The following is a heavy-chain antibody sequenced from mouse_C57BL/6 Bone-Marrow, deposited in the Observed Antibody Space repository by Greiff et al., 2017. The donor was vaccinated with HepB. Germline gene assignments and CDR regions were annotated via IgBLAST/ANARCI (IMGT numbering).Heavy chain of an antibody. Sequence: VQLQQPGAELVKPGASVKLSCKASGYTFTSYWMQWVKQRPGQGLEWIGEIGPSDSYTNYNQKFKGKSTLTVDTSSSTAYMQLSSLTSEDSAVYYCARGTTVVANDYGDQGTTLTVSS. V-gene: IGHV1-50*01. CDR1: GYTFTSYW. CDR3: ARGTTVVANDY. J-gene: IGHJ2*01. D-gene: IGHD1-1*01. CDR2: IGPSDSYT.